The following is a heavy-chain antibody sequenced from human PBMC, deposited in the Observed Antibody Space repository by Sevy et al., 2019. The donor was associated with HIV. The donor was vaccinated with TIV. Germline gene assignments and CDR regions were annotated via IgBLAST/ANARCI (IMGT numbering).Heavy chain of an antibody. Sequence: SETLSLTCDVYGGSFSGYYWSWIRQPPGKGLEWIGEINHSGSTNYNPSLKSRVTISEDTSKNQFSLKLSSVTAADTAVYYCTRHCSSTTCSHAFDIWGQGTMVTGSS. CDR3: TRHCSSTTCSHAFDI. V-gene: IGHV4-34*01. CDR2: INHSGST. D-gene: IGHD2-2*01. CDR1: GGSFSGYY. J-gene: IGHJ3*02.